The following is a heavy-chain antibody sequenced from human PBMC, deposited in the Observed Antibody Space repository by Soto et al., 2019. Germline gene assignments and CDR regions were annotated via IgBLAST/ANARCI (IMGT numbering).Heavy chain of an antibody. Sequence: QVQLVQSGAEVKKPGASVKVSCKASGYSFTSYGISWVRQAPGQGLEWMGWISAYNGNTNYAQKLQGRVTITTDTATSAVYMVRRRLRADDTAVYYCARDNGFGESDDWGQGTTVTVSS. CDR2: ISAYNGNT. J-gene: IGHJ6*02. CDR1: GYSFTSYG. CDR3: ARDNGFGESDD. V-gene: IGHV1-18*01. D-gene: IGHD3-10*01.